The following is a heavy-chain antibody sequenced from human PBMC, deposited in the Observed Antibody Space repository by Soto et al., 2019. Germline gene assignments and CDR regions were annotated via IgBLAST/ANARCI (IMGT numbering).Heavy chain of an antibody. D-gene: IGHD2-15*01. Sequence: SETLSLTCTVSGGSISSYYWSWIRQPPGKGLEWIGYIYYSGSTNYNPSLKSRVTISVDTSKNQFSLKLSSVTAADTAVYCCAREVVVVVAATRGPLYYYYMDVWGKGTTVTVSS. V-gene: IGHV4-59*01. CDR3: AREVVVVVAATRGPLYYYYMDV. CDR2: IYYSGST. CDR1: GGSISSYY. J-gene: IGHJ6*03.